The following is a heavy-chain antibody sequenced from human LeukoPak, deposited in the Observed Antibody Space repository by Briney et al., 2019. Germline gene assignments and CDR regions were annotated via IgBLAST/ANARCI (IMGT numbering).Heavy chain of an antibody. CDR1: GFTFSIYA. Sequence: PGGSLRLSCAASGFTFSIYAMSWARQAPGKGLEWVSTLTFSGGSTYYADSVKGRFTISRDNSKNTLYLQMNSLRAEDTAVYYCAKGRTEYAYTSDALDVWGHGTMITVSS. V-gene: IGHV3-23*01. CDR3: AKGRTEYAYTSDALDV. J-gene: IGHJ3*01. D-gene: IGHD2-2*02. CDR2: LTFSGGST.